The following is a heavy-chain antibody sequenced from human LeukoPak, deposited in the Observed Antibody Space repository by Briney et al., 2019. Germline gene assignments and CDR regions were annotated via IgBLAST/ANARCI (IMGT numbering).Heavy chain of an antibody. CDR1: GYTFTGHY. CDR2: INPKRGDT. J-gene: IGHJ3*02. D-gene: IGHD2-15*01. V-gene: IGHV1-2*02. Sequence: ASLKVSCKASGYTFTGHYIHWVRQAPGRGLEWMGWINPKRGDTNYAQKFQGSVTMIRDTSISTAYMELSSLRSDDTAVYYCARRCSGGSCSGAFDIWGQGTMVTVSS. CDR3: ARRCSGGSCSGAFDI.